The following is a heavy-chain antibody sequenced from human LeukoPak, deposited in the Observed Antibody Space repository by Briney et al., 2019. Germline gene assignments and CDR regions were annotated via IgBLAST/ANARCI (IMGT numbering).Heavy chain of an antibody. CDR3: ARDKSSPRLGEPIKGPYYYYYYMDV. Sequence: PSQTLSLTCTVSGGSISSGSYYWSWIRQPAGKGLEWIGRIYTSGSTNYNPSLKSRVAISVDTSKNQFSLKLSSVTAADTPVYYCARDKSSPRLGEPIKGPYYYYYYMDVWGKGTTVTVSS. CDR1: GGSISSGSYY. CDR2: IYTSGST. V-gene: IGHV4-61*02. D-gene: IGHD3-10*01. J-gene: IGHJ6*03.